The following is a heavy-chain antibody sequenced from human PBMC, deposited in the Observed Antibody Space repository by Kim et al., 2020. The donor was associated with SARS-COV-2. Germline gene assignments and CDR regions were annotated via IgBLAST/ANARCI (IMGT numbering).Heavy chain of an antibody. Sequence: GGSLRLSCAASGFTFSSYALTWVRQAPGKGLEWVSGISGSGGSTYYTDSVKGRFTISRDNSKNTLYLQMNSLRAEDTAVYYCAKDLRGYSYGDRGYYYGMDVWGQGTTVTVSS. J-gene: IGHJ6*02. CDR2: ISGSGGST. V-gene: IGHV3-23*01. D-gene: IGHD5-18*01. CDR1: GFTFSSYA. CDR3: AKDLRGYSYGDRGYYYGMDV.